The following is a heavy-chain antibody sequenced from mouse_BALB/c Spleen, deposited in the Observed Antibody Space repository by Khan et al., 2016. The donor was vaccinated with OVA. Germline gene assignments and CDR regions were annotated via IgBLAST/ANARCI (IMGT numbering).Heavy chain of an antibody. CDR3: ARGDGLYVYIDY. D-gene: IGHD2-3*01. CDR1: GYTFTYYV. CDR2: IYTGSDNA. Sequence: QVQLQQSGPELVKPGASVKMSCKASGYTFTYYVITWVKQRTGQGLEWIGEIYTGSDNAYYNERFKGKATLTADKSSNITHMQLSSLHSEDSAVYCCARGDGLYVYIDYWGEGTTLTVSS. J-gene: IGHJ2*01. V-gene: IGHV1-81*01.